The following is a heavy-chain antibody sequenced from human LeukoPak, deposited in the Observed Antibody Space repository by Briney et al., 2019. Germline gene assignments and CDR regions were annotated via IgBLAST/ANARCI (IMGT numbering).Heavy chain of an antibody. CDR2: IIPIFGTA. D-gene: IGHD3-22*01. V-gene: IGHV1-69*13. Sequence: ASVKVSCKASGGTFSSYAISWVRQAPGQGLEWMGGIIPIFGTANYAQKFLGRVTITADESTSTAYMELSSLRSEDTAVYYCARDPPLSPLLFLDDYYDSSGWGQGTLVTVSS. J-gene: IGHJ4*02. CDR1: GGTFSSYA. CDR3: ARDPPLSPLLFLDDYYDSSG.